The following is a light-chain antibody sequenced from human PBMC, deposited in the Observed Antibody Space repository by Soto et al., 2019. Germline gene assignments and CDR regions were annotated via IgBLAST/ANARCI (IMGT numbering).Light chain of an antibody. V-gene: IGLV1-47*02. CDR2: SIN. CDR1: SSNVGRNY. CDR3: TAWDDGLSGWV. Sequence: QAVVTQPSSASGTPGQRVTISCSGSSSNVGRNYVYWYQQLPGTAPKLLIYSINQRPSGVPDRFSGSKSGTSASLAISGLRSEDEADYYCTAWDDGLSGWVFGGGTKLTVL. J-gene: IGLJ3*02.